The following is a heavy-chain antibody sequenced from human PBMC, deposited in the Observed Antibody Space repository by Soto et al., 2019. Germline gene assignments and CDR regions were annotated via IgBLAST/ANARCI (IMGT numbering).Heavy chain of an antibody. J-gene: IGHJ4*02. D-gene: IGHD6-19*01. V-gene: IGHV3-33*01. CDR3: ARMDSSGWPPKTLDY. CDR1: GFTFSSYG. Sequence: GGSVRLSCAASGFTFSSYGMHWVRQAPGKGLEWVAVIWYDGSNKYYADSVKGRFTISRDNSKNTLYLQMNSLRAEDTAVYYCARMDSSGWPPKTLDYWGQGTLVTVSS. CDR2: IWYDGSNK.